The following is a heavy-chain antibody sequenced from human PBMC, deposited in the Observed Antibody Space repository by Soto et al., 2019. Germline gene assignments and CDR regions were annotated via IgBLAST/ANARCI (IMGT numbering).Heavy chain of an antibody. CDR1: GATYRTSA. V-gene: IGHV1-69*13. Sequence: SVKVSCKPSGATYRTSAISWVRQAPGQGLEWMGGINPILGTPDYAHKFQGRVTITADESTSTVYMELGSLRSEDTALYFCARGGVDVVATSAFDYWGQGTLVTVSS. J-gene: IGHJ4*02. CDR3: ARGGVDVVATSAFDY. D-gene: IGHD5-12*01. CDR2: INPILGTP.